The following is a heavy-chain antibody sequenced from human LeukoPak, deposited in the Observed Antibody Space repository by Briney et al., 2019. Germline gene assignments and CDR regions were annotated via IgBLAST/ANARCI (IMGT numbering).Heavy chain of an antibody. CDR1: GGSFSGYY. V-gene: IGHV4-34*01. CDR2: INHSGST. D-gene: IGHD5-24*01. J-gene: IGHJ6*03. Sequence: SETLSLTCAVYGGSFSGYYWSWIRQPPGKGLEWIGEINHSGSTNYNPSLKSRVTISVDTSKNQFSLKLSSVTAADTAVYYCARGPERATDYYYYYMDVWGKGTTVTVSS. CDR3: ARGPERATDYYYYYMDV.